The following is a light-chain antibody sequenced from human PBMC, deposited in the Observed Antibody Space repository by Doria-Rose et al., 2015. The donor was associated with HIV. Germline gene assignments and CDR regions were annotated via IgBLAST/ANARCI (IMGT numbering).Light chain of an antibody. V-gene: IGLV1-40*01. CDR2: GNT. Sequence: QSVLTQPPSVSAAPGQRVAISCTGSSSNISASFDVNWHQQLPRTARLLLIHGNTNRPSWVPDRFSSSKSGTSASLAISGLRAEDEADYYCQSYDSRLSVYVFGTGTKVTVL. CDR1: SSNISASFD. J-gene: IGLJ1*01. CDR3: QSYDSRLSVYV.